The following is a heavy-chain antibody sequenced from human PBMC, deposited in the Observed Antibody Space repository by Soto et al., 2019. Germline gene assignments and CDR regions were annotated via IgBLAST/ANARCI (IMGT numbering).Heavy chain of an antibody. CDR3: ARAVVVAATPTIVYY. J-gene: IGHJ4*02. D-gene: IGHD2-15*01. Sequence: QVQLVQSGAEVKKPGASVKVSCKASGYTFTSCAMLWVRQAPGQRLEWMGWINAGNGNTRYSQKFQGRVTMTRDTCESTAHMELRSLRSEDTAVYYCARAVVVAATPTIVYYWGQGTLVTVSS. V-gene: IGHV1-3*01. CDR2: INAGNGNT. CDR1: GYTFTSCA.